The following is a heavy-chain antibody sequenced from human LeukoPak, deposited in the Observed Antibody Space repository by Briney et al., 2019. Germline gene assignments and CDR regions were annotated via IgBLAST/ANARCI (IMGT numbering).Heavy chain of an antibody. CDR3: AKDRTATAYFDY. V-gene: IGHV3-30*18. CDR1: GFTFSSYG. CDR2: ISYDGSNK. D-gene: IGHD2-21*02. J-gene: IGHJ4*02. Sequence: GGSLRLSCAASGFTFSSYGMHWVRQAPGKGLEWVAVISYDGSNKYYADSVKGRFTIARDNSKNTLYLRMNSLRAEDTAVYYCAKDRTATAYFDYWGQGTLVTVSS.